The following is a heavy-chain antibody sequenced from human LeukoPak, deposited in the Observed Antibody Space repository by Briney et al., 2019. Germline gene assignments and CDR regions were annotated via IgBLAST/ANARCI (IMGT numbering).Heavy chain of an antibody. Sequence: GSSVKVSCKASGGTFSSYTISWVRQAPGQGLEWMGRIIPILGIANYAQKFQGRVTITADKSTSTAYMELSSLRSEDTAVYYCASPNFGDTAMSLGMDVWGQGTTVTVSS. CDR3: ASPNFGDTAMSLGMDV. CDR2: IIPILGIA. D-gene: IGHD5-18*01. V-gene: IGHV1-69*02. J-gene: IGHJ6*02. CDR1: GGTFSSYT.